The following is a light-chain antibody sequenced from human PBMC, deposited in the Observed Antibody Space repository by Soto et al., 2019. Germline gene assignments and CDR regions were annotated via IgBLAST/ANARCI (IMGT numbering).Light chain of an antibody. V-gene: IGKV3-11*01. CDR1: QSVSSY. CDR3: RQRTDWPPAVT. Sequence: EIVLTQSPATLSLSPGERATLSCRASQSVSSYLAWYQHRPGQAPRLLIYDASTRATGIPARFSGSGSGTDFTLTTSSLEHEDFAIYYCRQRTDWPPAVTFGQGTRLEIK. J-gene: IGKJ5*01. CDR2: DAS.